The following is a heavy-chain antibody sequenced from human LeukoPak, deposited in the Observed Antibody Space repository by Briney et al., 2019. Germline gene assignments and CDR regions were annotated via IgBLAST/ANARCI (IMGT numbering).Heavy chain of an antibody. J-gene: IGHJ4*02. CDR3: ARDPSPLYDSSGSSYFDY. Sequence: GGSLRLSCAATGFSFSSYAMHWVRQAPGKGLEWVAVISYDGSNKYYADSVKGRFTISRDNSKNTLYLQMNSLRAEDTAVYYCARDPSPLYDSSGSSYFDYWGQGTLVTVSS. D-gene: IGHD3-22*01. CDR2: ISYDGSNK. V-gene: IGHV3-30*04. CDR1: GFSFSSYA.